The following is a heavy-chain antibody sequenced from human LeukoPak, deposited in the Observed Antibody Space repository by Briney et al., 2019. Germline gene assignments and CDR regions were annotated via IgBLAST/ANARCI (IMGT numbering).Heavy chain of an antibody. J-gene: IGHJ5*02. CDR3: ARGNYYGSGSYYTSWFDP. CDR2: INHSGST. CDR1: GGSFSGYY. D-gene: IGHD3-10*01. Sequence: SETLSLTCAVYGGSFSGYYWSWIRQPPGKGLEWIGEINHSGSTNYNPSLKSRVTISVDTSKNQFSLKLSSVTAADTAVYYCARGNYYGSGSYYTSWFDPWGQGTLVTVSS. V-gene: IGHV4-34*01.